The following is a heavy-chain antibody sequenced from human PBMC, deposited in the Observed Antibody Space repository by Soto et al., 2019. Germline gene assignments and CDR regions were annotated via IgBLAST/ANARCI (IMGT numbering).Heavy chain of an antibody. CDR3: ARDLVPAAISFYGMDV. Sequence: QVQLVQSGAEVKKPGASVKVSCKASGYTFTDYYIHWVRQAPEQGLEWMGWINPNSGATNYAQKFQGRVTMTRDTSISTAYMELSRLRSDDTAVYYCARDLVPAAISFYGMDVWGQGTTVTVSS. J-gene: IGHJ6*02. D-gene: IGHD2-2*01. V-gene: IGHV1-2*02. CDR1: GYTFTDYY. CDR2: INPNSGAT.